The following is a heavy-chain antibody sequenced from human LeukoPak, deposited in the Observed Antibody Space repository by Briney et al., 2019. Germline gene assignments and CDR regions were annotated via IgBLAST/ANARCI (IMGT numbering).Heavy chain of an antibody. J-gene: IGHJ6*02. CDR3: ARSYCGGDCSNGYYYYGMDV. CDR2: MNPNSGNT. V-gene: IGHV1-8*01. CDR1: GYTFTSYD. Sequence: ASVKVYCKAFGYTFTSYDINWVRQATGQGLEWMGWMNPNSGNTGYAQKFQGRVTMTRNTSISTAYMELSSLRSEDTAVYYCARSYCGGDCSNGYYYYGMDVWGQGTTVTVSS. D-gene: IGHD2-21*02.